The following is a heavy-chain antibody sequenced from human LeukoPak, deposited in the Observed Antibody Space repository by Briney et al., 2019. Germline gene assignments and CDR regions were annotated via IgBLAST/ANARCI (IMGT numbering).Heavy chain of an antibody. Sequence: SETLSLTCSVSGGSITKNGYYWGWIRQSPETGLEWIGSMHYSGSTYYNPSLNSRVTIFVDTSKNLFSLILTSVSASDTAIYYCARDHWLFSSKTWYYYGMDVWGQGTTVTVSS. V-gene: IGHV4-39*07. CDR2: MHYSGST. CDR1: GGSITKNGYY. CDR3: ARDHWLFSSKTWYYYGMDV. J-gene: IGHJ6*02. D-gene: IGHD3-9*01.